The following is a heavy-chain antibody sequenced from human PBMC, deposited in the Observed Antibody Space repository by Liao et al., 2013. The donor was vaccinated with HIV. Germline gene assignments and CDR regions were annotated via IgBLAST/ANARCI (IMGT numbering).Heavy chain of an antibody. D-gene: IGHD3-3*01. CDR3: ARHASYYDFWSGYYRGGSFDY. V-gene: IGHV4-34*01. CDR2: INHSGST. Sequence: QVQLQQWGAGLLKPSETLSLTCAVYGGSFSGYYWSWIRQPPGKGLEWIGEINHSGSTNYYPSLKSRVTISVDTSENQFSLKLSSVTAADTAVYYCARHASYYDFWSGYYRGGSFDYWGQGTLVTVSS. J-gene: IGHJ4*02. CDR1: GGSFSGYY.